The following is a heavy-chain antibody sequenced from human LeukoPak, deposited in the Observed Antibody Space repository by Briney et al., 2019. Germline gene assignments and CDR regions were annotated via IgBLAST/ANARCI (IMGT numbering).Heavy chain of an antibody. V-gene: IGHV4-59*12. Sequence: SETLSLACTVSGGSISSYYWSWIRQPPGKGLEWIGYIYYSGSTNYNPSLKSRVTISVDTSKNQFSLKLSSVTAADTAVYYCARGTVVGATTALGSFDYWGQGTLVTVSS. CDR2: IYYSGST. CDR3: ARGTVVGATTALGSFDY. J-gene: IGHJ4*02. D-gene: IGHD1-26*01. CDR1: GGSISSYY.